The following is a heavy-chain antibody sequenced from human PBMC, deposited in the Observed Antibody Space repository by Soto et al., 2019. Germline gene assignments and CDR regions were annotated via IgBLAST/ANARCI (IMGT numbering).Heavy chain of an antibody. V-gene: IGHV3-30*18. J-gene: IGHJ6*02. Sequence: GGSLRLSCAASGFTFSSYGMHWVRQAPGKGLEWVAVISYDGSNKYYADSVKGRFTISRDNSKNTLYLQMNSLRAEDAAVYYCAKNIYMVRGVIISGDYYGMDVWGQGTTVTVSS. CDR1: GFTFSSYG. CDR3: AKNIYMVRGVIISGDYYGMDV. CDR2: ISYDGSNK. D-gene: IGHD3-10*01.